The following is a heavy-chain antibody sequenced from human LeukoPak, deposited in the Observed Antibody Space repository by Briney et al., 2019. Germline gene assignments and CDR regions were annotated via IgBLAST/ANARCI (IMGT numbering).Heavy chain of an antibody. V-gene: IGHV1-46*01. Sequence: ASVKVSCKASGYTFTSYYMHWVRQAPGRGLEWMGIINPSGGSTSYAQKFQGRVTMTRDMSTSTVYMELSSLRSEDTAVYYCARDPLGGADYFDYWGQGTLVTVSS. J-gene: IGHJ4*02. CDR1: GYTFTSYY. CDR2: INPSGGST. CDR3: ARDPLGGADYFDY. D-gene: IGHD3-10*01.